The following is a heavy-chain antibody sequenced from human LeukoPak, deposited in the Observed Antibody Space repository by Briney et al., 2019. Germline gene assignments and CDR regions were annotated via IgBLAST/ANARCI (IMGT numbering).Heavy chain of an antibody. CDR3: AREGIVGDTPAAYFDY. J-gene: IGHJ4*02. CDR2: IYYSGST. D-gene: IGHD1-26*01. V-gene: IGHV4-59*01. CDR1: GGSTSSYY. Sequence: SETLSLTCTVSGGSTSSYYWSWIRQPPGKGLEWIGYIYYSGSTNYNPSLKSRVTISVDTSKNQFSLKLSSVTAADTAVYYCAREGIVGDTPAAYFDYWGQGTLVAVSS.